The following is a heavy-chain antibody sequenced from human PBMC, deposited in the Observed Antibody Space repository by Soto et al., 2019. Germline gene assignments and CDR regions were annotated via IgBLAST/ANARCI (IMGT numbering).Heavy chain of an antibody. Sequence: HPGGSLRLSCVASGFTVTEIYMNWVRQAPGKGLEWVSGISWNSGSIGYADSVKGRFTISRDNAKNSLYLQMNSLRAEDTALYYCAKDISVAGRNFDYWGQGTLVTVSS. CDR1: GFTVTEIY. CDR2: ISWNSGSI. J-gene: IGHJ4*02. D-gene: IGHD6-19*01. CDR3: AKDISVAGRNFDY. V-gene: IGHV3-9*01.